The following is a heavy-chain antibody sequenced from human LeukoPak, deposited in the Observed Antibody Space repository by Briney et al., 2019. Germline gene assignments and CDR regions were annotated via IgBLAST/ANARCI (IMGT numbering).Heavy chain of an antibody. CDR1: GFTFSSYN. CDR2: ISSSSSTI. V-gene: IGHV3-48*01. J-gene: IGHJ6*02. CDR3: ARGLYYYYYGMDV. D-gene: IGHD2-21*02. Sequence: GGSLRLSCAASGFTFSSYNMNWVRQAPGKGLEWVSYISSSSSTIYYADSVKGRFTISRDNAKNSLFLQMNSLRAEDTAVYYCARGLYYYYYGMDVWGQGTTVTVSS.